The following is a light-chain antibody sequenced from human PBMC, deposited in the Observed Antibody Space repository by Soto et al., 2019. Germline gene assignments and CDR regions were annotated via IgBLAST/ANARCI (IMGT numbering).Light chain of an antibody. V-gene: IGKV3-20*01. CDR2: GAS. CDR1: QSVSGTY. J-gene: IGKJ4*01. Sequence: EIVLTQSPGTLSLSPGERATLSCRASQSVSGTYLTWYQQKPGQAPRRLIYGASIRATGIPDRFSGSESGTTLSLNISRLKPEDIAVYYCQYYGSSPGVTCGGGIKVEIK. CDR3: QYYGSSPGVT.